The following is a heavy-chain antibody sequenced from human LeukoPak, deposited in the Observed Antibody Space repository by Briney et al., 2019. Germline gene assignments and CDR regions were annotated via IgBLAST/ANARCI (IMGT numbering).Heavy chain of an antibody. J-gene: IGHJ4*02. CDR2: LPPDELDI. CDR1: GFTFTNYW. CDR3: AKLPVAGLYFDY. V-gene: IGHV3-74*01. D-gene: IGHD6-19*01. Sequence: GGSLRLSCAASGFTFTNYWMHWVRQAPGMGLVWVSRLPPDELDIIYADSVKGRFTISRDNSKNTLYLQMNSLRVEDTAAYYCAKLPVAGLYFDYWGQGTLVTVSS.